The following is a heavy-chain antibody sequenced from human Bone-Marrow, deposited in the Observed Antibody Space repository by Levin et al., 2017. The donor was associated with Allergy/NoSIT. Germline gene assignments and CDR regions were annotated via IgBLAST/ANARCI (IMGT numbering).Heavy chain of an antibody. Sequence: GGSLRLSCAASGFTFSTYDMHWLRQTPGKGLEWVAAITTADDTSYMKSVKGRFTISREIATNSVFLQMTSLTVGDTALYFCARGYGSSHYFFDSWGRGTLVAVS. D-gene: IGHD6-13*01. CDR1: GFTFSTYD. CDR2: ITTADDT. CDR3: ARGYGSSHYFFDS. J-gene: IGHJ4*02. V-gene: IGHV3-13*01.